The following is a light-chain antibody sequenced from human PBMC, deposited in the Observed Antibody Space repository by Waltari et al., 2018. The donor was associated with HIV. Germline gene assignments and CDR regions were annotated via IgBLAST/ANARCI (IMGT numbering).Light chain of an antibody. V-gene: IGLV2-18*02. Sequence: QSALTQPPSVSGFPGQSITISCTGTKSDVGGYNRVSWYQQTPGTAPKLLIYEVYNRPSGVPNRFSGTKSGNTASLNILGRQAEDEADYHCSSFTGSSIIFGGGTKLTVL. CDR1: KSDVGGYNR. J-gene: IGLJ2*01. CDR2: EVY. CDR3: SSFTGSSII.